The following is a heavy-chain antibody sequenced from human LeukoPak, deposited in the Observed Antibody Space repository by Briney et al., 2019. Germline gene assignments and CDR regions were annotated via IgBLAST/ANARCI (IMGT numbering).Heavy chain of an antibody. J-gene: IGHJ6*03. CDR3: ARDGSSSWYMDYYYMDV. CDR1: GFTFSDYY. Sequence: GGSLRLSCAASGFTFSDYYMSWIRQAPGKGLEWVSYISSSGSTIYYADSVKGRSTISRDNAKNSLYLQMNSLRAEDTAVYYCARDGSSSWYMDYYYMDVWGKGTTVTVSS. V-gene: IGHV3-11*04. CDR2: ISSSGSTI. D-gene: IGHD6-13*01.